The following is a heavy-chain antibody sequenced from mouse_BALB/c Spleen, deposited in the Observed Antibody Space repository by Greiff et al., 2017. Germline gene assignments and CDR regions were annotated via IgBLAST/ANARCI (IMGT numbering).Heavy chain of an antibody. V-gene: IGHV5-17*02. CDR3: ARPYGNYDYAMDY. CDR1: GFTFSSFG. Sequence: EVQLQQSGGGLVQPGGSRKLSCAASGFTFSSFGMHWVRQAPEKGLEWVAYISSGSSTIYYADTVKGRFTISRDNPKNTLFLQMTSLRSEDTAMYYCARPYGNYDYAMDYWGQGTSVTVSS. J-gene: IGHJ4*01. D-gene: IGHD2-1*01. CDR2: ISSGSSTI.